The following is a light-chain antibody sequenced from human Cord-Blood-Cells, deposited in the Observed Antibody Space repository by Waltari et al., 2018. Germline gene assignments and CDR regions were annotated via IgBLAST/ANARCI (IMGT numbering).Light chain of an antibody. Sequence: DIQMTQSPSSLSASVRDRVTITCQASPDISNYLNWYQQKPGKAPKLLIYDASNLETGVPSRFSGSGSGTDFTFTISSLQPEDIATYYCQQYDNLPLTFGGGTKVEIK. CDR3: QQYDNLPLT. J-gene: IGKJ4*01. CDR2: DAS. V-gene: IGKV1-33*01. CDR1: PDISNY.